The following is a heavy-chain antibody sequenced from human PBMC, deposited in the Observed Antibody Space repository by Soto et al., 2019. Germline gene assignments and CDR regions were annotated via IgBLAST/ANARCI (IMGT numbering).Heavy chain of an antibody. D-gene: IGHD3-10*01. CDR3: ARGVMGVATVEFGEGVFDY. Sequence: PSETLSLTCAVSGGSISSGGYSWSWIRQPPGKGLEWIGYIYHSGSTYYNPSLKSRVTISVDRSKNQFSLKLSSVTAADTAVYYCARGVMGVATVEFGEGVFDYWGQGTLVTVSS. CDR1: GGSISSGGYS. V-gene: IGHV4-30-2*01. CDR2: IYHSGST. J-gene: IGHJ4*02.